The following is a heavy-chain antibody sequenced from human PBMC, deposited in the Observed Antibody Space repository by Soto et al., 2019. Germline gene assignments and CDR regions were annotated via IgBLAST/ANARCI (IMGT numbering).Heavy chain of an antibody. CDR3: AKQISPWCSSNRCYGVNYYYAMDV. V-gene: IGHV3-30*18. Sequence: QVQLVESGGGVVQPGRSLRLSCAASGFTFSTYGIHWVRQAPGKGLEWVAVMSYDGSNEYYADSVKGRFTISRDNSENTLFLQMNSLRPEDTAVYYCAKQISPWCSSNRCYGVNYYYAMDVWGQGTTVTVSS. CDR2: MSYDGSNE. D-gene: IGHD2-2*01. J-gene: IGHJ6*02. CDR1: GFTFSTYG.